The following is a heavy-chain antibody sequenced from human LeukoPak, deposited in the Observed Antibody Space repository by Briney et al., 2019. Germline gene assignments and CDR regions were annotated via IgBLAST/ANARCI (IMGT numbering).Heavy chain of an antibody. D-gene: IGHD3-3*01. CDR3: ARLRSGRFLEE. J-gene: IGHJ4*02. CDR1: GGSISSSSYY. CDR2: INYSGRT. V-gene: IGHV4-39*01. Sequence: SETLSLTCTVSGGSISSSSYYWGWIRQPPGEGLEWIGSINYSGRTYYNLSLKSRVTISVDTSKNQFSLKLSSVTAADTAVYYCARLRSGRFLEEGGQGTLVSVSS.